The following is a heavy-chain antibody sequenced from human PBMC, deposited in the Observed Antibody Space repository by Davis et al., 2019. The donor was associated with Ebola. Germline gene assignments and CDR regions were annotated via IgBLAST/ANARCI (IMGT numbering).Heavy chain of an antibody. CDR2: IIGSGGST. J-gene: IGHJ4*02. V-gene: IGHV3-23*01. CDR1: GFTFSSYA. Sequence: PGGSLRLSCAASGFTFSSYAMSWVRQAPGKGLEWVSTIIGSGGSTYYADSVKGRFTISRDNSKNTLYLQMNSLRAEDTAVYYCARSLWPLGDYWGQGTLVTVSS. CDR3: ARSLWPLGDY. D-gene: IGHD3-10*01.